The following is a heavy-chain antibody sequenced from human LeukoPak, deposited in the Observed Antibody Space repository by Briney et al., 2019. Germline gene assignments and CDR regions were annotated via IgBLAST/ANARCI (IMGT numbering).Heavy chain of an antibody. Sequence: GGSLRLSCAASGFTFSSYSMNWVRQAPGKGLEWVSSISSSSSYIYYADSVKGRFTISRDNAKNSLYLQMNSLRAEDTAVYYCAIFPNERRHTIYYYGMDVWGQGTTVTVSS. CDR1: GFTFSSYS. D-gene: IGHD3-9*01. CDR2: ISSSSSYI. CDR3: AIFPNERRHTIYYYGMDV. V-gene: IGHV3-21*01. J-gene: IGHJ6*02.